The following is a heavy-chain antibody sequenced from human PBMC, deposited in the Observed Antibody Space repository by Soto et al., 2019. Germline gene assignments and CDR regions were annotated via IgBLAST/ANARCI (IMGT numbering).Heavy chain of an antibody. Sequence: ASETLSLTCTVSNGSISSYYWNWIRQPAGKGLEWIGRIHYSGATNYSPSLKSRVTTSVDLSKNQFSLGLSSVTAADTAVYYCAREYTYGAPYYFDYWGRGALVTVSS. D-gene: IGHD5-18*01. CDR2: IHYSGAT. CDR1: NGSISSYY. V-gene: IGHV4-4*07. J-gene: IGHJ4*02. CDR3: AREYTYGAPYYFDY.